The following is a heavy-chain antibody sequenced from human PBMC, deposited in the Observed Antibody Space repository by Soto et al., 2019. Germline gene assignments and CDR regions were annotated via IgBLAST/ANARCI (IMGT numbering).Heavy chain of an antibody. J-gene: IGHJ6*03. Sequence: GGSLRLSCAASGFTFSSYSMNWVRQAPGKGLEWVSYISSSSSTIYYADSVKGRFTISRDNAKNSLYLQMNSLRAEDTAVYYCARNPHDYYYYYYMDVWGKGTTVTVSS. CDR2: ISSSSSTI. CDR3: ARNPHDYYYYYYMDV. V-gene: IGHV3-48*04. CDR1: GFTFSSYS.